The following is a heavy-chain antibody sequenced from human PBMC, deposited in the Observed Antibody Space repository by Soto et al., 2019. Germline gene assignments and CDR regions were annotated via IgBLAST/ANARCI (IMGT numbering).Heavy chain of an antibody. D-gene: IGHD3-10*01. V-gene: IGHV4-30-2*01. CDR3: ARDSMVRGVHIQRARTYYYYYGMDV. J-gene: IGHJ6*02. CDR2: IYHSGST. CDR1: GGSISSGGYS. Sequence: SETLSLTCAVSGGSISSGGYSWSWIRQPPXKGLEWIGYIYHSGSTYYNPSLKSRVTISVDRSKNQFSLKLSSVTAADTAVYYCARDSMVRGVHIQRARTYYYYYGMDVWGQGTTVTVSS.